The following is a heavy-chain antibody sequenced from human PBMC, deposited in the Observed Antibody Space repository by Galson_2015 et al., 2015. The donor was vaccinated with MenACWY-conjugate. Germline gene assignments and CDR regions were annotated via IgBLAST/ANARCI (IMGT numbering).Heavy chain of an antibody. D-gene: IGHD5-12*01. Sequence: SLRLSCAASGFTFSSYGMHWVRQAPGKGLEWVAFIRYDGSNKYYADSVKGRFTISRDNAKNSLYLQMNSLRAEDTAVYYCARDRDSGYDFVDFDYWGQGTLVTVSS. J-gene: IGHJ4*02. CDR3: ARDRDSGYDFVDFDY. CDR2: IRYDGSNK. CDR1: GFTFSSYG. V-gene: IGHV3-30*02.